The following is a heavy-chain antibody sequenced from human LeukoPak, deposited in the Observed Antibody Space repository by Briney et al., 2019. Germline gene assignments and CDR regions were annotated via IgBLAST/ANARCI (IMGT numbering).Heavy chain of an antibody. CDR1: GGSISNDY. D-gene: IGHD3-10*01. V-gene: IGHV4-59*08. J-gene: IGHJ4*02. Sequence: SETLSLTCTVYGGSISNDYWRWIRQPPGKGLEWIGYIYYGGTTDYNPSLKSRVIISQDTSKNQVSLKLSSVTAADTAVYYCATSGGWYRFEYWGQGTLVTVSS. CDR2: IYYGGTT. CDR3: ATSGGWYRFEY.